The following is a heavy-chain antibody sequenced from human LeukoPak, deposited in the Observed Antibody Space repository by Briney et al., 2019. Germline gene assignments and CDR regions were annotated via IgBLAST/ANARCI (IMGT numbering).Heavy chain of an antibody. CDR3: ARANFLYCSSTTCLFDY. CDR2: INPNDGDT. J-gene: IGHJ4*02. V-gene: IGHV1-2*02. CDR1: GYTFTDYY. Sequence: ASVKVSCKASGYTFTDYYMHWVRQAPGQGFEWMGWINPNDGDTNYAQKFQGRVTMSRDTSISTAHMEVSRLRSDDTAVYYCARANFLYCSSTTCLFDYWGQGTLVTVSS. D-gene: IGHD2-2*01.